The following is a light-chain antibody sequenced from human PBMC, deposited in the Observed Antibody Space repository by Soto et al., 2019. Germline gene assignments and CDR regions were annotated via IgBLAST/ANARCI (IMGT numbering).Light chain of an antibody. CDR1: SSDVGGYNY. J-gene: IGLJ2*01. CDR3: SSYTGSSTVV. Sequence: QSALTQPASVSGSPGQSITISCTGTSSDVGGYNYVSWYQQHPGKAPKLMIYEVSNRPSGLSKRFSGSKSGNTASLTISGLQADDEGDYYCSSYTGSSTVVFGGGTKLTVL. V-gene: IGLV2-14*01. CDR2: EVS.